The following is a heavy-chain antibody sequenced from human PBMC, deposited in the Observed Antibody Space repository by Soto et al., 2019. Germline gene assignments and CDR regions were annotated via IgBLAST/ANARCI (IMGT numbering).Heavy chain of an antibody. J-gene: IGHJ6*02. V-gene: IGHV1-69*01. CDR1: GGTFSSYA. CDR2: IIPIFGTA. D-gene: IGHD3-10*01. CDR3: ARLAALLFYYGMDV. Sequence: QVQLVQSGAEVKKPGSSVKVSCKASGGTFSSYAISWVRQAPGQGLEWMGVIIPIFGTANYAQKFQGRVTITADESTSTAYMELSSLRSEDTAVYYCARLAALLFYYGMDVWGQGTTVTVSS.